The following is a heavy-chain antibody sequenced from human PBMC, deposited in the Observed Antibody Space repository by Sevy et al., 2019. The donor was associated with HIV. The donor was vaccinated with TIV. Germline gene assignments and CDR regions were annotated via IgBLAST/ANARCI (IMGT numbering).Heavy chain of an antibody. J-gene: IGHJ4*02. V-gene: IGHV3-23*01. CDR2: LSFGCGEI. CDR3: AREGCTKPHDY. CDR1: GFTFSKYS. Sequence: GGSLRLSCAASGFTFSKYSMSWLRQPPGKGLEWVSALSFGCGEINYADSVKGRFTISRDNSKSSVYLQMNNLRPEDTAVHYCAREGCTKPHDYWGQRTLVTVSS. D-gene: IGHD2-8*01.